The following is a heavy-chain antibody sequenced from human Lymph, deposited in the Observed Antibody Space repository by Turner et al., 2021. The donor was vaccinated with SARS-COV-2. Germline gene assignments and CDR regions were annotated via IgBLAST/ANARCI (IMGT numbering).Heavy chain of an antibody. V-gene: IGHV4-39*01. J-gene: IGHJ4*02. CDR2: MYSSWST. Sequence: QLQLQESGPGLVKPSETLSLTCTVSGGSISSSNYYWGWIRQPPGKGLEWIGSMYSSWSTYCNPSLKSRVTISVDTSKNQFSLKLSSVTAADTAVYYCARQWSGYYPTPGYWGQGTLVTVSS. D-gene: IGHD3-3*01. CDR1: GGSISSSNYY. CDR3: ARQWSGYYPTPGY.